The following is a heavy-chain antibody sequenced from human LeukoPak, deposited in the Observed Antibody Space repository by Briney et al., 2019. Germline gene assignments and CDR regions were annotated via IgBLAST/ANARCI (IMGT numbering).Heavy chain of an antibody. CDR1: GYSFTSYW. CDR3: AKSDYSGNHATSDN. J-gene: IGHJ4*02. Sequence: GESLKISCKASGYSFTSYWIAWVRQMPGKGLEWMGIIYPGDSDTRYSPPFQGQVTISADKSITTAYLQWSSLKASDTAMYYCAKSDYSGNHATSDNWGQGTLVTVSS. D-gene: IGHD4-23*01. CDR2: IYPGDSDT. V-gene: IGHV5-51*01.